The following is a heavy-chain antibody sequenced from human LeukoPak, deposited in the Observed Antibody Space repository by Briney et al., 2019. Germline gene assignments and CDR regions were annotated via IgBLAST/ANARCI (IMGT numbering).Heavy chain of an antibody. Sequence: RSSETLSLTCTVSGGSVSSGSYYWSWIRQPPGKGLEWIGRIYSSGTTIYNPSLKSRVTMSVDTSKNQFSLKLSSVTAADTAVYFCASGSSGYDPWGQGTLVTVSS. CDR3: ASGSSGYDP. CDR2: IYSSGTT. J-gene: IGHJ5*02. D-gene: IGHD5-12*01. CDR1: GGSVSSGSYY. V-gene: IGHV4-61*01.